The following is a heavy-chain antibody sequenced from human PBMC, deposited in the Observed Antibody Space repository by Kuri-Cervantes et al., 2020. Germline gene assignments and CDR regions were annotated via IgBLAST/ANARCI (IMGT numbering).Heavy chain of an antibody. V-gene: IGHV1-2*02. CDR2: INPNSGGT. CDR3: ARVGYYDSSGYYFVTVVSPFDY. CDR1: GYTFTGYY. J-gene: IGHJ4*02. Sequence: ASVKVSCKASGYTFTGYYMHWVRQAPGQGLEWMGWINPNSGGTNYAQKFQGRVTMTTDTSTSTAYMELRSLRSDDTAVYYCARVGYYDSSGYYFVTVVSPFDYWGQGTLVTVSS. D-gene: IGHD3-22*01.